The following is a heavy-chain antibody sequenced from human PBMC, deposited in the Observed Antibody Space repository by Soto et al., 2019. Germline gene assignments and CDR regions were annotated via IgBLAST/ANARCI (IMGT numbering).Heavy chain of an antibody. D-gene: IGHD3-22*01. CDR3: ARVPLTYYYDSTYGMDV. Sequence: PSETLSLTCTVSGGSISSYYWSWIRQPPGKGLEWIGYIYYSGSTNYNPSLKSRVTISVDTSKNQFSLKLSSVTAADTAVYYCARVPLTYYYDSTYGMDVWGQGTTVTVSS. CDR1: GGSISSYY. J-gene: IGHJ6*02. V-gene: IGHV4-59*01. CDR2: IYYSGST.